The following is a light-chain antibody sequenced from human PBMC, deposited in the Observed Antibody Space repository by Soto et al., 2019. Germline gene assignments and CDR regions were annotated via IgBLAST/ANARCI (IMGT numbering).Light chain of an antibody. CDR2: GAS. V-gene: IGKV3-20*01. CDR1: QSVSSSY. CDR3: QQYGSSPLT. J-gene: IGKJ4*01. Sequence: EIVLTQSPGTLFFSPCERATLSCISSQSVSSSYLAWYQQKPGQAPRLLIYGASSRATGIPDRFSGSGSGTDFTLTISRLEPEDFAVYYCQQYGSSPLTFGGGTKVDIK.